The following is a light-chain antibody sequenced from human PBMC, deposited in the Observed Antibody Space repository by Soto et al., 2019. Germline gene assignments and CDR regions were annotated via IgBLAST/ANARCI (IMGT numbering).Light chain of an antibody. Sequence: EIVMTQSPATVSVSPGERATLSCRASQNVNSNLAWYQQKPGKAPKLLIYKASNLKSEVPSRFSGSGSGTEFTLTISSLQPDDFATYYCQQYNGLITFGQGTRLEIK. V-gene: IGKV1-5*03. J-gene: IGKJ5*01. CDR3: QQYNGLIT. CDR1: QNVNSN. CDR2: KAS.